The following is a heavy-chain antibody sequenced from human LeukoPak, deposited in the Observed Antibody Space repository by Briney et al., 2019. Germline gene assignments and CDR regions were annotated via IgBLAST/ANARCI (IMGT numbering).Heavy chain of an antibody. Sequence: ASVKVSCKASGYTFTSYGISWVRQAPGQGLEWMGWISAYNGNTNYAQKLQGRVTMTTDTSTSTAYMELNRLRSDDTAVYYCARGATYYFYYMDVWGKGTTVAVSS. J-gene: IGHJ6*03. CDR3: ARGATYYFYYMDV. V-gene: IGHV1-18*01. CDR2: ISAYNGNT. CDR1: GYTFTSYG.